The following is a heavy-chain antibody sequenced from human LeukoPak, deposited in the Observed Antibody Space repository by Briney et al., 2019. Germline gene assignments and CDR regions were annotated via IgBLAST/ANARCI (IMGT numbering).Heavy chain of an antibody. V-gene: IGHV3-48*02. D-gene: IGHD6-19*01. CDR2: ISTTGNTI. J-gene: IGHJ4*02. Sequence: GGSLRLSCAASGFTFSSYSMTWVRQAPGKGLEWISYISTTGNTIYYADSVKGRFTISRDSAKNSLYLQMNSLRDEDTAVYYCARVIWQWLTHDSWGQGTLVTVSS. CDR1: GFTFSSYS. CDR3: ARVIWQWLTHDS.